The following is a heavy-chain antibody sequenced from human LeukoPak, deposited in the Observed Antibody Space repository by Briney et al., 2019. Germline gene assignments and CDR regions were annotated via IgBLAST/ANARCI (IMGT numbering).Heavy chain of an antibody. D-gene: IGHD6-13*01. V-gene: IGHV4-39*07. CDR2: IYYSGST. Sequence: SETLSLTCTVSGGSISSSSFHWDWIRQPPGMGLEWIGSIYYSGSTHYNPSLKSRVTISVDTSKNQFSLKLSSVTAADTAVYYCARDSEIAAAGTWFDPWGQGTLVTVSS. J-gene: IGHJ5*02. CDR1: GGSISSSSFH. CDR3: ARDSEIAAAGTWFDP.